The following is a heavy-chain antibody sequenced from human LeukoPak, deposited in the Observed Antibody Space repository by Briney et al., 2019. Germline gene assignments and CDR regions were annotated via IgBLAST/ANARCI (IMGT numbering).Heavy chain of an antibody. J-gene: IGHJ4*02. D-gene: IGHD3-10*01. CDR2: ISWEGHTT. CDR3: TRDTDFGSPTNYFDH. V-gene: IGHV3-43*01. CDR1: GFTFDDYA. Sequence: PGGSLRLSCAASGFTFDDYAMHWVRQAPGKGLQWVSLISWEGHTTYYADSVRGRFTISRDNTKNSLFLEMKSLTTDDTAFYYSTRDTDFGSPTNYFDHWGQGTLVSVSS.